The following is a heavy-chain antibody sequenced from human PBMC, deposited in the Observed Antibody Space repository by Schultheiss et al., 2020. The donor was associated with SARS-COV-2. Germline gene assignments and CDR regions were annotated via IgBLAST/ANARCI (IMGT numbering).Heavy chain of an antibody. CDR1: GGTFSSYA. J-gene: IGHJ4*02. Sequence: SVKVSCKASGGTFSSYAISWVRQAPGQGLEWMGGIIPIFGTANYAQKFQGRVTITADESTSTAYMELSSLRSEDTAVYYCARLHIAAADPVPDDYWGQGTLVTVSS. CDR3: ARLHIAAADPVPDDY. V-gene: IGHV1-69*13. CDR2: IIPIFGTA. D-gene: IGHD6-13*01.